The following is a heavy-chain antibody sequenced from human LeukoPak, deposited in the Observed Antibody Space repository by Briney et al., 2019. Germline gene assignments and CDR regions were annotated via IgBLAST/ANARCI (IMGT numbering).Heavy chain of an antibody. D-gene: IGHD3-10*01. CDR2: ISYDGSNK. Sequence: AGGSLRLSCAVSGPIVSTNYMSWVRQAPGKGLEWVAVISYDGSNKYYTDSVKGRFTISRDNSKNTLYLQMNSLRAEDTAVYYCAKDQVSQRGVGSSEKVDYWGQGTLVTVSS. V-gene: IGHV3-30*18. CDR1: GPIVSTNY. CDR3: AKDQVSQRGVGSSEKVDY. J-gene: IGHJ4*02.